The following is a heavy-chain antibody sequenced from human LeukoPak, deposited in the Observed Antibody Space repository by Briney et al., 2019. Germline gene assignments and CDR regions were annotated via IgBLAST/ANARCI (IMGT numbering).Heavy chain of an antibody. CDR1: EFTFSSYS. V-gene: IGHV3-48*01. J-gene: IGHJ4*02. CDR3: ARADGDSWGQFDY. CDR2: ITNSGNSK. Sequence: GGSLRLSCAASEFTFSSYSMNWVRQAPGKGLEWVSYITNSGNSKSYADSVKGRFTISRDNTKNSLYLQMNSLRAEDTAVYYCARADGDSWGQFDYWGQGILVTVSS. D-gene: IGHD4-17*01.